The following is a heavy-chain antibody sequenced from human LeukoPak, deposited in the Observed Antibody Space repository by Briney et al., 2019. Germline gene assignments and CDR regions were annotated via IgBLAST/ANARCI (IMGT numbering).Heavy chain of an antibody. Sequence: GGSLRLSCAASGFTFSSYGMHWDRQAPGKGLEWVAFIRYDGSNKYYADSVKGRFTISRDNSKNTLYLQMNSLRAEDTAVYYCAKVRHITMIVVVINNYWGQGTLVTVSS. CDR3: AKVRHITMIVVVINNY. V-gene: IGHV3-30*02. CDR1: GFTFSSYG. D-gene: IGHD3-22*01. CDR2: IRYDGSNK. J-gene: IGHJ4*02.